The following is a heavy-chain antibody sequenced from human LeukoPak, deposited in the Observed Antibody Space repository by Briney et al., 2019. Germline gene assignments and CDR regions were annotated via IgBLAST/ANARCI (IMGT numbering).Heavy chain of an antibody. D-gene: IGHD1-26*01. V-gene: IGHV4-30-2*01. Sequence: SQTLSLTCAVSGGSISSGGYSWSWIRQPPGKGLEWIGYIYHSGSTYYNPSLKSRVTISVDRSKNQFSLKLNSVTAADTAVYYCARHGSGSYYVPFDIWGQGTMVTVSS. CDR2: IYHSGST. J-gene: IGHJ3*02. CDR1: GGSISSGGYS. CDR3: ARHGSGSYYVPFDI.